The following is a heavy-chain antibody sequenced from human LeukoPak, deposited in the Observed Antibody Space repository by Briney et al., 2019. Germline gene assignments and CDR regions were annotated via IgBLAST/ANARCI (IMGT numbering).Heavy chain of an antibody. Sequence: GGSLRLSCAASGFTFSSYAMHWVRQAPGKGLEWVAVISYDGSNKYYADSVKGRFTISRDNSKNTLYLQMNSLRAEDTAVYYCARDRYYDSSGSFQFDYWGQGTLVTVSS. D-gene: IGHD3-22*01. CDR1: GFTFSSYA. J-gene: IGHJ4*02. V-gene: IGHV3-30*04. CDR3: ARDRYYDSSGSFQFDY. CDR2: ISYDGSNK.